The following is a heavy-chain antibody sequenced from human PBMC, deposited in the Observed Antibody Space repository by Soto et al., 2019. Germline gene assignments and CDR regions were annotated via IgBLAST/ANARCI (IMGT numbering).Heavy chain of an antibody. CDR2: IWYDGSDK. CDR1: GFKFSSYG. J-gene: IGHJ6*02. CDR3: AREHCSGTSCYWFYYGMDV. V-gene: IGHV3-33*01. D-gene: IGHD2-2*01. Sequence: GGSLRLSCVASGFKFSSYGMHWVRQAPGKGLEWVAVIWYDGSDKYYADSVKGRFTISRDNSKNTVYLQMNSLRAEDTAVYYCAREHCSGTSCYWFYYGMDVWGQGTTVTVSS.